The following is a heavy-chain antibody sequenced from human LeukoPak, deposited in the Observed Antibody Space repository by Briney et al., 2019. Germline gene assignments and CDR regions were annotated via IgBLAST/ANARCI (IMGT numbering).Heavy chain of an antibody. V-gene: IGHV4-34*01. CDR3: ARGRSPIVVVPAATGHYYYGMDV. CDR2: INHSGST. Sequence: SETLPLTCAVYGGSFSGYYWSWIRQPPGKGLEWIGEINHSGSTNYNPSLKSRVTISVDTSKNQFSLKLSSVTAADTAVYYCARGRSPIVVVPAATGHYYYGMDVWGQGTTVTVSS. J-gene: IGHJ6*02. D-gene: IGHD2-2*01. CDR1: GGSFSGYY.